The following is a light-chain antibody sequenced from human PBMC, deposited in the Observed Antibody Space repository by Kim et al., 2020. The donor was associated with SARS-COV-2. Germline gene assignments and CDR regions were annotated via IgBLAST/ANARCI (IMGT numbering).Light chain of an antibody. V-gene: IGLV1-40*01. Sequence: QRVTISCTGNNSNIGAVYDVHWYQHRLGTAPKLLIYGNTNRPSGVPDRVSGSKSGTSASLAITGLQADDEADYYCQSFDSRLSGWVFGGGTRLTVL. CDR2: GNT. CDR3: QSFDSRLSGWV. CDR1: NSNIGAVYD. J-gene: IGLJ3*02.